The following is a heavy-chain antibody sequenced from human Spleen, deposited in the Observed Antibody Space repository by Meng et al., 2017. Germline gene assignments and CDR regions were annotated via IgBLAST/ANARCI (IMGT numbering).Heavy chain of an antibody. CDR3: ARDQDYGDYGLDY. V-gene: IGHV4-34*01. D-gene: IGHD4-17*01. CDR1: GGSFSDYY. Sequence: GSLRLSCVVSGGSFSDYYWSWIRQPPGKGLEWIGEINHSGSTSYNPSLKSRVTISVDTSKNQFSLKLSSVTAADTAVYYCARDQDYGDYGLDYWGQGTLVTVSS. CDR2: INHSGST. J-gene: IGHJ4*02.